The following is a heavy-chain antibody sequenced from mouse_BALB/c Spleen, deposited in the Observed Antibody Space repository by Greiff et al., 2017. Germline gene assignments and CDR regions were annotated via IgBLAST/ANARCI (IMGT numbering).Heavy chain of an antibody. CDR2: ISDGGSYT. V-gene: IGHV5-4*02. J-gene: IGHJ4*01. CDR1: GFTFSDYY. CDR3: ARGEDRGAMDY. Sequence: EVQVVESGGGLVKPGGSLKLSCAASGFTFSDYYMYWVRQTPEKRLEWVATISDGGSYTYYPDSVKGRFTISRDNAKNNLYLQMSSLKSEDTAMYYCARGEDRGAMDYWGQGTSVTVSS.